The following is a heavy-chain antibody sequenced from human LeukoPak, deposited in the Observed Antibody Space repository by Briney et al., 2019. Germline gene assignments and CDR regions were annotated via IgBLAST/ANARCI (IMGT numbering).Heavy chain of an antibody. CDR2: IYASGST. J-gene: IGHJ4*02. D-gene: IGHD3-10*01. V-gene: IGHV4-61*02. Sequence: SETLSLTCTVSGGSINSGSYYWNWIRQPAGKGRDGIGRIYASGSTHYNPSLNSRFTISLDRSKHQFSLKLSSVTAADPAVYYCARDRYYYGSGSCFFDYWGQGTLVTVSS. CDR3: ARDRYYYGSGSCFFDY. CDR1: GGSINSGSYY.